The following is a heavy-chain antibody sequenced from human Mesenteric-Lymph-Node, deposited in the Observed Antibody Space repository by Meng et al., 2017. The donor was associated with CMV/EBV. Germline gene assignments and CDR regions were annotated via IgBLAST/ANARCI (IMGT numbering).Heavy chain of an antibody. CDR1: GFTVSSNE. J-gene: IGHJ3*02. V-gene: IGHV3-21*01. D-gene: IGHD3-10*01. Sequence: GESLKISCAASGFTVSSNEMSWVRQAPGKGLEWVSSISSSSSYIYYADSVKGRFTISRENDKNFLYLQMNSLRAGDTAVYYCARGFKSLGFMVRGVMRAFDIWGQGTMVTVSS. CDR2: ISSSSSYI. CDR3: ARGFKSLGFMVRGVMRAFDI.